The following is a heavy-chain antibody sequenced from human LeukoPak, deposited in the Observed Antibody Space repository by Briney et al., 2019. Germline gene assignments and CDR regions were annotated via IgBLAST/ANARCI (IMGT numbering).Heavy chain of an antibody. J-gene: IGHJ5*02. CDR1: GYTFTGYY. Sequence: ASVKVSCKASGYTFTGYYMHWVRQAPGQGLEWMGLINPNSGGTNYAQKFQGRVTMTRDTSISTAYMELSRLRSDDTAVYYCARDQHWDPWFDPWGQGTLVTVSS. D-gene: IGHD7-27*01. V-gene: IGHV1-2*06. CDR3: ARDQHWDPWFDP. CDR2: INPNSGGT.